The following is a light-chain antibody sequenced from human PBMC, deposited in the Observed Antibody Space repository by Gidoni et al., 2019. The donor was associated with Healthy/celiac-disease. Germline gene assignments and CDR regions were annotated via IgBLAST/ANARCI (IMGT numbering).Light chain of an antibody. CDR1: QSVLYSSNNKNY. Sequence: DIVMTQSPDSLAVSLGEGATINCKSSQSVLYSSNNKNYLAWYQQKPGQPPKLLIYWASTRESGVPDRFSGSGSATDFTLTISSLQAEDVAVYYCQQYYSTPITFGQGTRLEIK. V-gene: IGKV4-1*01. CDR2: WAS. CDR3: QQYYSTPIT. J-gene: IGKJ5*01.